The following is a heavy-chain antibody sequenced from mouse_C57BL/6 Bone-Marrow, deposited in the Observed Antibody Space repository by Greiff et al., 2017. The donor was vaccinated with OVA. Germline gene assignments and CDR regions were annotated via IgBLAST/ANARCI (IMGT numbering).Heavy chain of an antibody. J-gene: IGHJ2*01. CDR3: ARGELRLSFDY. Sequence: VQLQQSGAELVRPGSSVKLSCKASGYTFTSYWMDWVKQRPGQGLEWIGNIYPSDSETHYNQKFKDKATLTVDKSSSTAYMQLSSLTSEDSAVYYCARGELRLSFDYWGQGTTLTVSS. V-gene: IGHV1-61*01. CDR2: IYPSDSET. D-gene: IGHD3-2*02. CDR1: GYTFTSYW.